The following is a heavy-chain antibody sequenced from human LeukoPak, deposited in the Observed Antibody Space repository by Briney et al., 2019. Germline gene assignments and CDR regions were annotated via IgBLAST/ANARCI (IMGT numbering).Heavy chain of an antibody. CDR1: RGTFSSYT. J-gene: IGHJ5*02. V-gene: IGHV1-69*13. D-gene: IGHD1-1*01. CDR2: IIPIFGKA. Sequence: SVPVSCKASRGTFSSYTISSVRPTPGQGLEWVGGIIPIFGKANNAQKFRGRVTITAAESTSTAYMELSSLGSEDTAVYDCARTTGSWFDPWGQGTPVTVSS. CDR3: ARTTGSWFDP.